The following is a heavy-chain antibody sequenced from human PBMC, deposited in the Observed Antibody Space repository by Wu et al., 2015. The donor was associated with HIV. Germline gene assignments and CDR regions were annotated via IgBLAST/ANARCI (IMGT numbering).Heavy chain of an antibody. D-gene: IGHD3-10*01. CDR1: GYSFTTYY. CDR3: ARDGSLSALENWFDP. CDR2: IDPYSRST. V-gene: IGHV1-46*01. Sequence: QVQLVQSGTEVKKPGASVKLSCKTSGYSFTTYYMHWLRQVPGQGLEWVGVIDPYSRSTAYAPSFQGRVTMTTDTSTSTAYMELRSLRSDDTAVYYCARDGSLSALENWFDPWGQGTLVTVSS. J-gene: IGHJ5*02.